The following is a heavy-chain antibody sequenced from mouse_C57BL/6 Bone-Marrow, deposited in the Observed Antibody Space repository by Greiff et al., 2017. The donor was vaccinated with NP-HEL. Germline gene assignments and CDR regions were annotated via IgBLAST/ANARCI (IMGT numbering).Heavy chain of an antibody. CDR2: IDPSDSYT. CDR1: GYTFTSYW. V-gene: IGHV1-50*01. CDR3: ARGLNYYGSPWFAY. Sequence: QVQLQQPGAEVVKPGASVKLSCKASGYTFTSYWMQWVKQRPGQGLEWIGEIDPSDSYTNYNQKFKGKATLTVDTSSSTAYMQLSSLTSEDSAVYYCARGLNYYGSPWFAYWGQGTLVTVSA. J-gene: IGHJ3*01. D-gene: IGHD1-1*01.